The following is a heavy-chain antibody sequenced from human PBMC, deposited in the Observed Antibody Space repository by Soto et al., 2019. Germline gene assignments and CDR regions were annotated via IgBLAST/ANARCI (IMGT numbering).Heavy chain of an antibody. CDR1: GYTFTSYY. CDR2: INPSGGST. CDR3: ARDRPRDGYNYCWFDP. V-gene: IGHV1-46*01. Sequence: ASAKVSCEASGYTFTSYYVHWVRQAPGKGLEWMGRINPSGGSTSYAQKFQGRVTMTRDTSTSTVYMELSSLRSEDTAVYYCARDRPRDGYNYCWFDPWGQGTLVTVSS. D-gene: IGHD5-12*01. J-gene: IGHJ5*02.